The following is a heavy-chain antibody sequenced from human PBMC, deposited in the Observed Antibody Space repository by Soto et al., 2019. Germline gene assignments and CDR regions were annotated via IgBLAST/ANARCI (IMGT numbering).Heavy chain of an antibody. Sequence: GASVKVSCKASGGTFSSYAISWVRQAPGQGLEWMGGIIPIFGTANYAQKFQGRVTITADESTSTAYMELSSLRSEDTAVYYCASLDYYDSRPKGMDVCGQGTPVTASS. CDR2: IIPIFGTA. CDR3: ASLDYYDSRPKGMDV. J-gene: IGHJ6*02. D-gene: IGHD3-22*01. V-gene: IGHV1-69*13. CDR1: GGTFSSYA.